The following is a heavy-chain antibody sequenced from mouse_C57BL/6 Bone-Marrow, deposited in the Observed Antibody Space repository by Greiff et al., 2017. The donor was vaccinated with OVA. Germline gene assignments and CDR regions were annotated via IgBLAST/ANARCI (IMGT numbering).Heavy chain of an antibody. CDR3: ARLYGSSFDY. V-gene: IGHV1-50*01. Sequence: QVQLQQPGAELVKPGASVKLSCKASGYTFTSYWMQWVKQRPGQGLEWIGEIDPSDSYTNYNQKFKGKATLTVDTSSSTAYMQLSILTSEDSAVYYCARLYGSSFDYWGQGTTLTVSS. CDR2: IDPSDSYT. D-gene: IGHD1-1*01. CDR1: GYTFTSYW. J-gene: IGHJ2*01.